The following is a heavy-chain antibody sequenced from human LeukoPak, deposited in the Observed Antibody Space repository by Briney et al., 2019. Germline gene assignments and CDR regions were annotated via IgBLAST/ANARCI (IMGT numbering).Heavy chain of an antibody. Sequence: TGGSLRLSCAASGFTFSSYAMSWVRQAPGKGLEWVSAISGSGGSTYYADSVKGRFTISRDNSKNTLYLQMNSLRAEDTAVYYCAKKREYCTSAGCYSGLLDFWGQGTLVTVSS. J-gene: IGHJ4*02. V-gene: IGHV3-23*01. D-gene: IGHD2-15*01. CDR2: ISGSGGST. CDR3: AKKREYCTSAGCYSGLLDF. CDR1: GFTFSSYA.